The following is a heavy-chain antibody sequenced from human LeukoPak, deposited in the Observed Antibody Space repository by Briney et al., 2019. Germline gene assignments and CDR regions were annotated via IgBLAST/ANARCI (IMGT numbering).Heavy chain of an antibody. CDR3: ARAPTLGYGDYYFDS. Sequence: PGGSLRLSCAASGFTVSSKYMSWVRQAPGKGLECVSVIYTGGSTYYADSVKGRFTITRDNSKNTLFLQMNSLRAEDTAVYYCARAPTLGYGDYYFDSWGQGTLVTVSS. CDR2: IYTGGST. D-gene: IGHD4-17*01. CDR1: GFTVSSKY. V-gene: IGHV3-66*01. J-gene: IGHJ4*02.